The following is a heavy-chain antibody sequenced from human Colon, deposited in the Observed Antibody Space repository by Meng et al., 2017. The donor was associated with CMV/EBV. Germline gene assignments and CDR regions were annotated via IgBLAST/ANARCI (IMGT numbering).Heavy chain of an antibody. CDR2: ISSSGSTI. CDR1: GFTFSSYE. V-gene: IGHV3-48*03. J-gene: IGHJ6*02. D-gene: IGHD6-13*01. CDR3: ASTYSSSWYYYYYYGMDV. Sequence: GESLKISCAASGFTFSSYEMNWVRQAPGKGLEWVSYISSSGSTIYYADSVKGRFTISRDNAKNSLYLQINSLRAEDTAVYYCASTYSSSWYYYYYYGMDVWGQGTTVTVSS.